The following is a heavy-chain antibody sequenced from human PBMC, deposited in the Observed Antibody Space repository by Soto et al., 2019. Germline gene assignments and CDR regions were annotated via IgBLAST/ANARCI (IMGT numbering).Heavy chain of an antibody. J-gene: IGHJ4*02. CDR3: AKEVEDYYDSSGPDH. CDR2: ISYDGSNK. Sequence: GGSLRLSCAASGFTFSSYGMHWVRQAPGKGLEWVAVISYDGSNKYYADSVKGRFTISRDNSKNTLYLQMNSLRAEDTAVYYCAKEVEDYYDSSGPDHWGQGTLVTV. D-gene: IGHD3-22*01. V-gene: IGHV3-30*18. CDR1: GFTFSSYG.